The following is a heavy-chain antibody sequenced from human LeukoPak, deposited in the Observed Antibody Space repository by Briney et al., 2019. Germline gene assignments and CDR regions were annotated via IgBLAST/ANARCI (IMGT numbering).Heavy chain of an antibody. V-gene: IGHV4-30-2*01. D-gene: IGHD3-22*01. CDR3: AGQNYYDSSGYYFFDY. CDR1: GGSLSSGSYS. J-gene: IGHJ4*02. CDR2: IYHSGST. Sequence: SETLSLTCAVSGGSLSSGSYSWSWIRQPPGKGLEWIGYIYHSGSTYYNPSLKSRVTISVDRSKNQFSLNLSSVTAADTAVYYCAGQNYYDSSGYYFFDYWGQGTLVTVSS.